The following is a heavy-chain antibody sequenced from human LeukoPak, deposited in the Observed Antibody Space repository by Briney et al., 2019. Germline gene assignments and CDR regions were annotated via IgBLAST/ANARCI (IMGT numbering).Heavy chain of an antibody. CDR2: IYTSGST. Sequence: SETLSLTCTVSGGSISSYYWSWIRQPAGKGLEWIGRIYTSGSTNYNPSLKSRVTMSVDTSKNQFSLKLSSVTAADTAVYYCARDWGYCSSTSCRYYYYMDIWGTGTTVTVSS. V-gene: IGHV4-4*07. CDR1: GGSISSYY. J-gene: IGHJ6*03. D-gene: IGHD2-2*01. CDR3: ARDWGYCSSTSCRYYYYMDI.